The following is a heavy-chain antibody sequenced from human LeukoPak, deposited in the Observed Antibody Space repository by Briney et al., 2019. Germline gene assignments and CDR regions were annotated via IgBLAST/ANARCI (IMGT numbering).Heavy chain of an antibody. Sequence: GGSLRLSCAASGFTFSSYEMNWVRQAPGKGLEWVSYISSSGSTIYYADSVKGRFTISRDNAKNSLYLQMNSLRAEGTAVYYCARGFYGDYKGRLVPGYMDVWGKGTTVTISS. V-gene: IGHV3-48*03. CDR2: ISSSGSTI. D-gene: IGHD4-17*01. J-gene: IGHJ6*03. CDR1: GFTFSSYE. CDR3: ARGFYGDYKGRLVPGYMDV.